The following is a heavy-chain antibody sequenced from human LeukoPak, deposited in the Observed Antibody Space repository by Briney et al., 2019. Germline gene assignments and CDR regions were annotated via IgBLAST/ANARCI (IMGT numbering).Heavy chain of an antibody. CDR2: IIPPFRTA. V-gene: IGHV1-69*05. J-gene: IGHJ4*02. Sequence: SVKVSCKASGGTFTNYVIIWVRQAPGQGLEWKGGIIPPFRTANYAQKFQGRVTITTDESTSTAYMELSRLRSDDTAVYYCARDEELDYWGQGTLVTVSS. CDR1: GGTFTNYV. CDR3: ARDEELDY.